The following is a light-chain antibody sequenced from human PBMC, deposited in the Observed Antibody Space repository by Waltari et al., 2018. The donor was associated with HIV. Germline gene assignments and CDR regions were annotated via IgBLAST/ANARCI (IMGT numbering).Light chain of an antibody. J-gene: IGKJ1*01. V-gene: IGKV3-20*01. Sequence: ESVLTQSPGPLSLSPGDRATLSCSASQSVSSSYLHGYQKKHGQAPRLLSYGAYSRANGNPDRFSGIESETEFTHTSSRLEPEEFAVYYCQQYGSSPWTFGQGTKVEIK. CDR2: GAY. CDR3: QQYGSSPWT. CDR1: QSVSSSY.